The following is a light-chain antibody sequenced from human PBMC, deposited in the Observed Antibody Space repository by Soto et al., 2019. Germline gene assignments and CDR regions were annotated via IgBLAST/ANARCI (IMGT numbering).Light chain of an antibody. Sequence: EIVLTQSPATLSLSPGERATLSCRASQSVSSYLAWYQQKPGQAPRLLIYDASNRATGIPARFSGSGSRTDFTLTISSPETDDFAVYYCQQRSNWPITFGQGTRLEIK. CDR3: QQRSNWPIT. CDR2: DAS. CDR1: QSVSSY. J-gene: IGKJ5*01. V-gene: IGKV3-11*01.